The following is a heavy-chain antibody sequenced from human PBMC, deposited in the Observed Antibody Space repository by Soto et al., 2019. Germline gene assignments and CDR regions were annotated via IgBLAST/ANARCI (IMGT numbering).Heavy chain of an antibody. CDR3: TSRSLAARPY. CDR1: GFTFXDYA. CDR2: IRSKAYGGTT. Sequence: GGSLRLSCTASGFTFXDYAMSWFRQAPGKGLEWVGFIRSKAYGGTTEYAASVKGRFTISRDDSKSIAYLQMNSLKTEDTAVYYCTSRSLAARPYWGQGTLVTVSS. V-gene: IGHV3-49*03. D-gene: IGHD6-13*01. J-gene: IGHJ4*02.